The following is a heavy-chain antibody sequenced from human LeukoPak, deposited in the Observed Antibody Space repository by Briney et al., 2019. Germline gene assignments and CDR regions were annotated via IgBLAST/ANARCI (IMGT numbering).Heavy chain of an antibody. CDR3: ARFVAAGWLQPVDDVFDI. V-gene: IGHV3-7*01. J-gene: IGHJ3*02. D-gene: IGHD5-24*01. CDR1: GFTFSSDW. Sequence: GGSLRLSCAASGFTFSSDWMSWVRQAPGKGLEWVANIKQDGSEKYYVDSVKGRFTISRDNAKNSLYLQMNSLRAEDTAVYYCARFVAAGWLQPVDDVFDIWGQGTMVIVSS. CDR2: IKQDGSEK.